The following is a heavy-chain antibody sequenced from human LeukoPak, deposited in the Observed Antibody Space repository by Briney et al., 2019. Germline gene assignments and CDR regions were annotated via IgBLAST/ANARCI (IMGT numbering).Heavy chain of an antibody. CDR2: INTDGSST. CDR3: ARVSGGSDAFDI. V-gene: IGHV3-74*01. Sequence: GGSLRLSCAASGFTFSSYWMHWVRQAPGKGLVWVSRINTDGSSTSYADSVKGRFTISRDNAKNTLYLQMNSLRAEDTAVYYCARVSGGSDAFDIWGQGTMVTVSS. J-gene: IGHJ3*02. CDR1: GFTFSSYW. D-gene: IGHD6-25*01.